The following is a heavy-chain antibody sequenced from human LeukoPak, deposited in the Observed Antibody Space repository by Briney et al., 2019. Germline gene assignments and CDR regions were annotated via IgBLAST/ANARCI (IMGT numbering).Heavy chain of an antibody. J-gene: IGHJ3*02. D-gene: IGHD1-26*01. CDR3: ARGRSAEWELLDAFDI. CDR1: GYTFTGYY. CDR2: INPNSGGT. Sequence: GASVKVSCKASGYTFTGYYMHWVRQAPGQGLEWMGWINPNSGGTNYAQTFQGRVTMTRDTSISTAYMELSSLRSDDTAVYYCARGRSAEWELLDAFDIWGQGTMVTVSS. V-gene: IGHV1-2*02.